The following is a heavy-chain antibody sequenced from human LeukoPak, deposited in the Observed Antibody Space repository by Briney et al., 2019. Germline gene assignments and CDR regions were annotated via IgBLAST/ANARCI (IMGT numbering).Heavy chain of an antibody. CDR2: IKGDGSST. CDR1: GFTFSSYW. V-gene: IGHV3-74*01. J-gene: IGHJ4*02. Sequence: PGGSLRLSCAASGFTFSSYWMHWVRQAPGKGLVWVSRIKGDGSSTSYADSVKGRFTMSRDNAKNTLYLQMNSLRAEDTAVYYCAGWDYQHEPHFDYWGQGTLVTVSS. CDR3: AGWDYQHEPHFDY. D-gene: IGHD1-7*01.